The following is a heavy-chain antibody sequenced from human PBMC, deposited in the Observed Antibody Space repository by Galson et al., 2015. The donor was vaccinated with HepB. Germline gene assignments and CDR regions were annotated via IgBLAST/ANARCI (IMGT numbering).Heavy chain of an antibody. CDR3: AKDSAPYYDFWSGYSPLDY. CDR2: ISYDGSNK. Sequence: LRLSCAASGFTFSSYGMHWVRQAPGKGLEWVAVISYDGSNKYYADSVKGRFTISRDNSKNTLYLQMNSLRAEDTAVYYCAKDSAPYYDFWSGYSPLDYWGQGTLVTVSS. D-gene: IGHD3-3*01. V-gene: IGHV3-30*18. J-gene: IGHJ4*02. CDR1: GFTFSSYG.